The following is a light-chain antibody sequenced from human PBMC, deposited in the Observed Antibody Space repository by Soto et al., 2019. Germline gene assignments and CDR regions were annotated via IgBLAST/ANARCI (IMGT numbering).Light chain of an antibody. CDR1: QSVSSN. CDR2: DAS. Sequence: EIVLTQSPGTLSLSPGEGATLSCRASQSVSSNLAWHQQKPGQAPRILMYDASTRATGISARFSGSGSGTEFTLTISSLQSEDFAVYYCQQYHNWPITFGQGTRLEI. J-gene: IGKJ5*01. CDR3: QQYHNWPIT. V-gene: IGKV3-15*01.